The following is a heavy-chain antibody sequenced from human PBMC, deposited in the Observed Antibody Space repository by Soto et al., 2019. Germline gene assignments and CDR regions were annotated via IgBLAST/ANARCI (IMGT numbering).Heavy chain of an antibody. Sequence: SETLSLTCTVSNASISSRKWWTWVRQTPGKGLEWIGEIYHSGSINHNPSLKSRVTMSLDKSKNQFSLKLSSVTAADTAVYYCARRYGGNFDYWGQGTLVTVSS. CDR1: NASISSRKW. D-gene: IGHD3-16*01. CDR2: IYHSGSI. V-gene: IGHV4-4*02. J-gene: IGHJ4*02. CDR3: ARRYGGNFDY.